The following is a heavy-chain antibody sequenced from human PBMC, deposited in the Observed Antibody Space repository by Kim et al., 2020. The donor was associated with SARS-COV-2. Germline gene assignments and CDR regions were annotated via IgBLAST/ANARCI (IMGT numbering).Heavy chain of an antibody. CDR3: ATGSGTYSPDY. CDR2: T. V-gene: IGHV1-46*01. Sequence: TSYAQRFHGSVTMTRDRSTGTVYMDLSSLRSEDTAVYYCATGSGTYSPDYWGQGTLVTVSS. J-gene: IGHJ4*02. D-gene: IGHD3-10*01.